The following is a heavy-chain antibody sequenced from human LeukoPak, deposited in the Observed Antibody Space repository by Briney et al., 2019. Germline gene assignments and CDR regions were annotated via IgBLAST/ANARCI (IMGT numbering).Heavy chain of an antibody. J-gene: IGHJ6*02. CDR2: IWYDGSNK. V-gene: IGHV3-33*01. CDR1: GFTFSSYG. Sequence: GRSLRLSCAASGFTFSSYGMHWVRQAPGKGLQWVAFIWYDGSNKYYADSVKGRFTISRDNSKNTLYLQMNSLRAEDTAVYYCAREGSSYSMDVWGQGTTVTVSS. CDR3: AREGSSYSMDV.